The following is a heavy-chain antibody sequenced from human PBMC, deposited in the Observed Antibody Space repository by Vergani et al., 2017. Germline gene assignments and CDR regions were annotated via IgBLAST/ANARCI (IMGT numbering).Heavy chain of an antibody. J-gene: IGHJ4*02. CDR1: GYSISSGYY. CDR3: AGQQLVGYYFDY. V-gene: IGHV4-38-2*01. D-gene: IGHD6-13*01. Sequence: QVQLQESGPGLVKPSETLSLTCAVSGYSISSGYYWGWIRQPPGKGLEWIGSIYHSGSTYYNPSLKSRVTISVDTSKNQFSLKLSSVNAADTAVYYCAGQQLVGYYFDYWGQGTLVTVSS. CDR2: IYHSGST.